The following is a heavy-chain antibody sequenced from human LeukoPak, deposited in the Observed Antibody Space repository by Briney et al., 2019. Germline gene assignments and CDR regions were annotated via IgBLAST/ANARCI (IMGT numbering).Heavy chain of an antibody. CDR3: ARGRTNYDSSGYYYVFDY. Sequence: SETLSLTCTVSGGSISSSSYYWGWIRQPPGKGLEWIGSIYYSGSTYYNPSLKSRVTISVDTSKNQFSLKLSSVTAADTAVYYCARGRTNYDSSGYYYVFDYWGQGTLVTVSS. V-gene: IGHV4-39*07. CDR1: GGSISSSSYY. J-gene: IGHJ4*02. D-gene: IGHD3-22*01. CDR2: IYYSGST.